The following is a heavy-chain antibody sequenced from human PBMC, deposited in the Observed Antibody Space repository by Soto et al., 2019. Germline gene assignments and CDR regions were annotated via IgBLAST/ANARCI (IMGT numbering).Heavy chain of an antibody. J-gene: IGHJ6*02. Sequence: QVQLVQSGAEVKKPGSSVKVSCKASGGTFNTYAISWVRQAPGQGLEWMGGIIPIFGTANYAQKFQGRVTITADESTSTAYMELSSLRSEDTTVYYCARDRVGYSSSWYRGGMDVWGQGTTVTVSS. D-gene: IGHD6-13*01. CDR2: IIPIFGTA. V-gene: IGHV1-69*01. CDR3: ARDRVGYSSSWYRGGMDV. CDR1: GGTFNTYA.